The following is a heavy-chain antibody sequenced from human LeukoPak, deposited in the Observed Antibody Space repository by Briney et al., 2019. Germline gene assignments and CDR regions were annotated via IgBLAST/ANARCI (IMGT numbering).Heavy chain of an antibody. CDR3: ARGDNYYDSSGYYYNAFDI. Sequence: GESLKISCKGSGYSFTSYWIGWVRQMPGKGLEWMGIIYPGDSDTRYSPSFQGQVTFSADKSISTAYLQWSSLKASDTAMYYCARGDNYYDSSGYYYNAFDIWGQGTMVTVSS. CDR2: IYPGDSDT. J-gene: IGHJ3*02. V-gene: IGHV5-51*01. CDR1: GYSFTSYW. D-gene: IGHD3-22*01.